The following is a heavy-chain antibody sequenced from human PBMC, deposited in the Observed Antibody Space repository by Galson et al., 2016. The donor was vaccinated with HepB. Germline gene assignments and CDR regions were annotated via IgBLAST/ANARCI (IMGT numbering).Heavy chain of an antibody. D-gene: IGHD6-19*01. CDR3: AKVPYNSAWYAGFDD. Sequence: SLRLSCAASTFTFGTYAMSWVRQAPGKGLEWVSLLSASGATTHYADSVKGRFTVSRGISKTTLYLQMNSLRAEDTALYYCAKVPYNSAWYAGFDDWGLGTLVTVSS. CDR2: LSASGATT. J-gene: IGHJ4*02. V-gene: IGHV3-23*01. CDR1: TFTFGTYA.